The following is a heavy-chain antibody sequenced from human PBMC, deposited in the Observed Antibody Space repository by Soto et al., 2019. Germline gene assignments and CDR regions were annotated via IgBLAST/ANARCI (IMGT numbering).Heavy chain of an antibody. Sequence: SVKVSCKASGGTFSSYAISWVRQAPGQGLEWMGGIIPIFGTANYAQKFQGRVTITADESTSTAYMELSSLRSEDTAVYYCAGSPVAATPWAYYYGMDVWGQGTTVTVSS. CDR3: AGSPVAATPWAYYYGMDV. CDR1: GGTFSSYA. V-gene: IGHV1-69*13. J-gene: IGHJ6*02. D-gene: IGHD2-15*01. CDR2: IIPIFGTA.